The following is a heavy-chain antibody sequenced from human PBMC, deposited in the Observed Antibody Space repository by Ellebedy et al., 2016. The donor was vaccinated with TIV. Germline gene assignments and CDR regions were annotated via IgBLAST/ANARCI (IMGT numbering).Heavy chain of an antibody. J-gene: IGHJ4*02. V-gene: IGHV3-23*01. CDR3: ASHYLSSSGLDN. Sequence: GGSLRLACAASGFSLSYAISWVRQAPGKGLEWVSGITGGGNTYYTDSVKGRFTISKDISRNTVSLQLNSLRAEDSGIYYCASHYLSSSGLDNWGQGTLVTVSS. D-gene: IGHD6-19*01. CDR1: GFSLSYA. CDR2: ITGGGNT.